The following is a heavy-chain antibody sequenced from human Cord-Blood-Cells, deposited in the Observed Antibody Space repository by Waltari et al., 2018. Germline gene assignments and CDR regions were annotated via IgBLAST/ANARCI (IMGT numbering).Heavy chain of an antibody. Sequence: QLQLQESGPGLVQPSESLSLTCTVSGGSISSSSYYWGWIRQPPGKGLAWIGGIYYSGSTYCNPCLKRRVSISVDTSKNQFSLQRSSGTAADTAVYYCARLGELELPFDYWGQGTLVTVSS. CDR1: GGSISSSSYY. CDR2: IYYSGST. V-gene: IGHV4-39*01. CDR3: ARLGELELPFDY. J-gene: IGHJ4*02. D-gene: IGHD1-7*01.